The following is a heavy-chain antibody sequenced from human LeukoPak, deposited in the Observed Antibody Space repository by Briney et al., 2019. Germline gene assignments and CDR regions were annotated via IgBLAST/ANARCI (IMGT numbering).Heavy chain of an antibody. CDR1: GGSISSYF. V-gene: IGHV4-59*12. J-gene: IGHJ3*02. Sequence: LETLSLTCTVSGGSISSYFWSWIRQPPGMGLEWIGYIYYSGSTNYNPSLKSRVTISVDTSKNQFSLKLSSVTAADTAVYYCARDPRWNAFDIWGQGTMVTVSS. CDR2: IYYSGST. D-gene: IGHD3-3*01. CDR3: ARDPRWNAFDI.